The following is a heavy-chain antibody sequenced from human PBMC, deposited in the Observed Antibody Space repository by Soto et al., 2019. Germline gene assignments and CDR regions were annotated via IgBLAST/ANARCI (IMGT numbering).Heavy chain of an antibody. CDR2: ISGSGGST. V-gene: IGHV3-23*01. D-gene: IGHD3-22*01. Sequence: LRLSCAASGFTFNSYAMSWVRQAPGKGLEWVSGISGSGGSTYYADSVKGRFTISRDNSKNTLYLQMNSLRAEDTAVYYCAKAKILVAGKNYFDYWGQGTLVTVSS. J-gene: IGHJ4*02. CDR1: GFTFNSYA. CDR3: AKAKILVAGKNYFDY.